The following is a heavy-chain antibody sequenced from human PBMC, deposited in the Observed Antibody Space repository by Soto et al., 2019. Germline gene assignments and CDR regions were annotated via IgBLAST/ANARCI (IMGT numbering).Heavy chain of an antibody. Sequence: ASVKVSCKASGYTFTSYGISWVRQAPGQGLEWMGWISAYNGNTNYAQKLQGRVTMTTDTSTSTAYMELRSLRSGDTAVYYCARVLVVVVPGDYWGQGTLVTVSS. J-gene: IGHJ4*02. D-gene: IGHD2-2*01. CDR2: ISAYNGNT. CDR3: ARVLVVVVPGDY. V-gene: IGHV1-18*01. CDR1: GYTFTSYG.